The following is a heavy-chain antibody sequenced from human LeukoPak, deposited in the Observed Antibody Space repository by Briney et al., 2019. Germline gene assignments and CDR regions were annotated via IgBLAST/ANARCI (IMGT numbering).Heavy chain of an antibody. CDR3: AFRYSSSWSGWFDP. V-gene: IGHV1-69*04. D-gene: IGHD6-13*01. CDR2: IIPILGIA. Sequence: ASVKVSCKASGGTFSSYAISWVRQAPGQGLEWMGRIIPILGIANYAQKFQGRVTITADKSTSTAYMELSSLRSEDTAVYYCAFRYSSSWSGWFDPWGQGTLVTVSS. CDR1: GGTFSSYA. J-gene: IGHJ5*02.